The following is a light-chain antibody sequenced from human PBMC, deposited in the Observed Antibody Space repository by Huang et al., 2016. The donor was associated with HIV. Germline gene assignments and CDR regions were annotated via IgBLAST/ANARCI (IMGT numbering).Light chain of an antibody. CDR2: AAS. CDR1: QGIGTY. V-gene: IGKV1-27*01. Sequence: DIQMTQSPSSLSASVGDRVTISCRASQGIGTYLAWYQHKPGKVPNLLIYAASTLQSGVPSRFSGSGSGTNFTLTIGSLQPEDFATYYCQQSDSTPYTFGQGTKLEIK. J-gene: IGKJ2*01. CDR3: QQSDSTPYT.